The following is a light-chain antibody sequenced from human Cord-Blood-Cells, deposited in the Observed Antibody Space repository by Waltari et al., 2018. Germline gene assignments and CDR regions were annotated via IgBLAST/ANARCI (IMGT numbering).Light chain of an antibody. J-gene: IGLJ3*02. CDR2: GKN. V-gene: IGLV3-19*01. CDR3: NSRDSSGNHWV. Sequence: SSELTQDPAVSVALGQTVRITCQGDSLRSYYASWYQQKPGQAPVLVIYGKNSRPSGFPDRFSGSSSGNTASLTITGAQAEDEADYYCNSRDSSGNHWVFGGGTKLTVL. CDR1: SLRSYY.